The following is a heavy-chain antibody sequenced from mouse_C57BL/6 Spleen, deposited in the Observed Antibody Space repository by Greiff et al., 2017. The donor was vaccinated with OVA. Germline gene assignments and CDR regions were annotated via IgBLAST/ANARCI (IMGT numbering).Heavy chain of an antibody. Sequence: QVQLQQPGAELVKPGASVKLSCKASGYTFTSYWMNWVKQRPGQGLEWIGMIHPNSGSTNYNEKFKSKATLTVDKSSSTAYMQRSSLTSEDSAVYYCARELGDYFDYWGQGTTLTVSS. J-gene: IGHJ2*01. CDR3: ARELGDYFDY. V-gene: IGHV1-64*01. CDR1: GYTFTSYW. D-gene: IGHD4-1*01. CDR2: IHPNSGST.